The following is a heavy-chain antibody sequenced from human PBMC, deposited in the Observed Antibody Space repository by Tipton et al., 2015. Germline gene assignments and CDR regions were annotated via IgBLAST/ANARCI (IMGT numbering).Heavy chain of an antibody. CDR2: IKPDGSDQ. J-gene: IGHJ4*02. V-gene: IGHV3-7*01. Sequence: SLRLSCAASGFTFNNYWMTWVRQAPGKGLEWVANIKPDGSDQYYVDSVKGRFTFSRDNAKNSMYLQMNSLRAEDTAVYYCARELNWGQGTLVTVS. CDR3: ARELN. D-gene: IGHD3-16*01. CDR1: GFTFNNYW.